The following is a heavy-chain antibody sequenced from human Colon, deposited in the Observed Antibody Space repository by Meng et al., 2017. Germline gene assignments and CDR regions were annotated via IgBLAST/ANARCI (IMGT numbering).Heavy chain of an antibody. V-gene: IGHV4-59*01. D-gene: IGHD7-27*01. CDR3: ARGNWGHYFFDS. CDR2: DYYGGSS. J-gene: IGHJ4*02. CDR1: GGSISSYS. Sequence: SETLSLTCTVSGGSISSYSWNWVRQPPGKGLEWIGYDYYGGSSSYNPSLKSRVTISVATSKTQFSLMLTSLTAADTAMYYCARGNWGHYFFDSWGQGALVTVSS.